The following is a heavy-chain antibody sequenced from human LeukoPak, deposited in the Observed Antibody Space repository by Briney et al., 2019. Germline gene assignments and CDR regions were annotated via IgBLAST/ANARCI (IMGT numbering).Heavy chain of an antibody. CDR2: IYHSGST. J-gene: IGHJ6*02. V-gene: IGHV4-30-2*01. D-gene: IGHD3-10*01. CDR1: GGSISSGGYS. Sequence: SETLSLTCAVSGGSISSGGYSWSWIRQPPGKGLERIGYIYHSGSTYYNPSLKSRVTISVDRSKNQFSLKLSSVTAADTAVYYCARGNTMEYGMDVWGQGTTVTVSS. CDR3: ARGNTMEYGMDV.